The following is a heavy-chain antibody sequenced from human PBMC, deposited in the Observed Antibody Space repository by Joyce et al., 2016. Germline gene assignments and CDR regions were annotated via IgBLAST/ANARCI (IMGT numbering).Heavy chain of an antibody. CDR3: ARVGSSWSFGY. CDR1: GDSIGTYY. D-gene: IGHD6-13*01. J-gene: IGHJ4*02. Sequence: QVQLQESGPGLVKPSETLSLTCTVSGDSIGTYYWNWIRQPPGKGLEWIGYIFYTGSTNYNPSLKSRVTMAVDMSKNQFALNLNCVTAADTAVYYCARVGSSWSFGYWGQGTLVTVSS. CDR2: IFYTGST. V-gene: IGHV4-59*01.